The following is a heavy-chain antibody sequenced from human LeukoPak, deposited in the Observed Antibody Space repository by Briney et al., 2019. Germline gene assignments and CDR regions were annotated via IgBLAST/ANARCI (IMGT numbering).Heavy chain of an antibody. V-gene: IGHV4-39*07. CDR1: GGSVGSGSYY. CDR3: ARKPIINNAWYYFDC. D-gene: IGHD1/OR15-1a*01. CDR2: AYYSGSA. Sequence: SGTLSLTCAVSGGSVGSGSYYWSWIRQSPGQGLEWIGNAYYSGSAYYNPSLKSRVTMSLDTSKNQFSLKLSSVTAADTAVYYCARKPIINNAWYYFDCWGQGIMVAVSS. J-gene: IGHJ4*02.